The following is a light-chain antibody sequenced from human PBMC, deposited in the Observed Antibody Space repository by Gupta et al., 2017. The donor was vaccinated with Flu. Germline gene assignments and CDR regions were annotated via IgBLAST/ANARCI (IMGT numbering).Light chain of an antibody. V-gene: IGKV3-20*01. CDR3: HQDDSSPRT. CDR2: GAS. J-gene: IGKJ2*01. Sequence: GTLSVSPGERASLSCWASQSVRRTYFAWLQQKAGQAPRVLIYGASTRAAGIPDRFSGSGSGTNFTLTISRLEPEDVAVYCCHQDDSSPRTFGQGTRLEI. CDR1: QSVRRTY.